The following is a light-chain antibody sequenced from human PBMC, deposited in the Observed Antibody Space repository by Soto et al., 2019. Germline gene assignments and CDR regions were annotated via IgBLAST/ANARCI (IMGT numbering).Light chain of an antibody. CDR2: DVN. Sequence: QSALTQPRSVSGYPGQPVTISCTGTSSDVGGYNYVSWYQQHPGKAPKLMISDVNKRPSGVPDRFSGSKSGNTASLTIAGLQAEDEADYYCSSYAGSYTSVFGTGTKVTVL. V-gene: IGLV2-11*01. CDR1: SSDVGGYNY. CDR3: SSYAGSYTSV. J-gene: IGLJ1*01.